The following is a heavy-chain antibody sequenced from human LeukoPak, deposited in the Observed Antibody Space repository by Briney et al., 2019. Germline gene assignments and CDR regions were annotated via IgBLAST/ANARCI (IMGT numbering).Heavy chain of an antibody. CDR1: GFSVSTNY. CDR3: ARGGAGFGELGH. V-gene: IGHV3-53*01. Sequence: GGSLRLSCAASGFSVSTNYISWVRQAPGKGLEWVSIIYSSDDTWYADSVKGRFTISRDNSKNTVYLQMNSLRADDTAVYYCARGGAGFGELGHWGQGTLVTVSS. CDR2: IYSSDDT. D-gene: IGHD3-10*01. J-gene: IGHJ4*02.